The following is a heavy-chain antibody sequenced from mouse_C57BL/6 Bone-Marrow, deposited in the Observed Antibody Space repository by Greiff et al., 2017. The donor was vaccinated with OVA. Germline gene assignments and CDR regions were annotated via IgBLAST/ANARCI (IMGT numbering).Heavy chain of an antibody. V-gene: IGHV1-81*01. Sequence: VKLMESGAELARPGASVKLSCKASGYTFTSYGISWVKQRTGQGLEWIGEIYPRSGNTYYNEKFKGKATLTADKSSSTAYMELRSLTSEDSAVYFCARRDSSGYVDYWGQGTTLTVSS. CDR2: IYPRSGNT. CDR1: GYTFTSYG. D-gene: IGHD3-2*02. CDR3: ARRDSSGYVDY. J-gene: IGHJ2*01.